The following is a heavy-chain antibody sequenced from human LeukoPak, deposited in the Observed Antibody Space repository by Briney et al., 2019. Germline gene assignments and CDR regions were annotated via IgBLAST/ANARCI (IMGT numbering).Heavy chain of an antibody. Sequence: SETLSFTCTVSGGSISSSSYYWGSIRQPPGKGLEWIGSIYDSGSTYYNPSLKSRVTISVDTSKNQFSLKLSSVTAADTAVYYCARLGYDFWSGYYTGAPYYYYYYMDVWGKGTTVTVSS. CDR3: ARLGYDFWSGYYTGAPYYYYYYMDV. V-gene: IGHV4-39*01. CDR2: IYDSGST. J-gene: IGHJ6*03. D-gene: IGHD3-3*01. CDR1: GGSISSSSYY.